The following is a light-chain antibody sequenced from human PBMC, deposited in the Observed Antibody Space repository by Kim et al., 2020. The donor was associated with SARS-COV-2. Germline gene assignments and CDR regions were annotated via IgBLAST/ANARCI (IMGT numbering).Light chain of an antibody. CDR3: QQYYSYPYT. V-gene: IGKV1-8*01. CDR1: QGISSY. J-gene: IGKJ2*01. CDR2: AAS. Sequence: SASTGDIVTITCRARQGISSYFAWYQQKPGKAPKLLIYAASTLQSGVPSRFSGSGSGTDFTLTISCLQSEDFATYYCQQYYSYPYTFGQGTKLEI.